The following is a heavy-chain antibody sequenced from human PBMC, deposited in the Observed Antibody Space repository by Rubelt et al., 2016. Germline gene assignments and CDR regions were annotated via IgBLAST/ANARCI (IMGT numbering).Heavy chain of an antibody. CDR2: IYYSGST. CDR1: GGSISSYY. Sequence: QVQLQESGPGLVKPSETLSLTCTVSGGSISSYYWSWIRQPPGKGLEWIGSIYYSGSTYYNPSLKSRVTISVDTSKNQFSLKLSAGTAADTAVYYCARDYLVDYGSGSHTYGMDVWGQGTTVTVSS. J-gene: IGHJ6*02. CDR3: ARDYLVDYGSGSHTYGMDV. V-gene: IGHV4-59*04. D-gene: IGHD3-10*01.